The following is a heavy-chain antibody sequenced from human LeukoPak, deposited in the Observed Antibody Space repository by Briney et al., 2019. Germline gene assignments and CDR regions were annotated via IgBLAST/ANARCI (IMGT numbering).Heavy chain of an antibody. Sequence: ASVKVSSMSSRYTFTGYSLHSGRQAPGQGLEWMGWINPNTGGTTYAEKVQGRVTMTRDTSISTAYMELNRLRSNDTAMYFCARGYDFWSPPDAIDIWGQGTMVTVSS. CDR1: RYTFTGYS. CDR2: INPNTGGT. V-gene: IGHV1-2*02. J-gene: IGHJ3*02. CDR3: ARGYDFWSPPDAIDI. D-gene: IGHD3-3*01.